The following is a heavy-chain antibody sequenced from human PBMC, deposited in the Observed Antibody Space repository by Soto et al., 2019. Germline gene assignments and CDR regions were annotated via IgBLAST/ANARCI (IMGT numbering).Heavy chain of an antibody. V-gene: IGHV3-30*18. CDR2: ISYDGSNK. J-gene: IGHJ4*02. CDR1: GFTFSSYG. Sequence: QVQLVESGGGVVQPGRSLRLSCAASGFTFSSYGMHWVRQAPGKGLEWVAVISYDGSNKYYADSVKGRFTISRDNSKNTLYLQINSLRAEDTAVYYCAKDQGMVTGTADYWGQGTLVTVSS. CDR3: AKDQGMVTGTADY. D-gene: IGHD1-20*01.